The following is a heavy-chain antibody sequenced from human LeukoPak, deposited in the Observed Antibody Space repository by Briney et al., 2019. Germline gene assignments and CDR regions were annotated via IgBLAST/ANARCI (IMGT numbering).Heavy chain of an antibody. J-gene: IGHJ4*02. V-gene: IGHV1-69*10. CDR1: GGSFSTYT. CDR3: ARAYSGSYPSDY. CDR2: IIPFLGKT. D-gene: IGHD1-26*01. Sequence: ASVKVSCKASGGSFSTYTFTWVRQAPGQGLEWMGGIIPFLGKTDYAQKFQGRVTITADESTTTAYMELSSLRSEDTAVYYCARAYSGSYPSDYWGQGTLVTVSS.